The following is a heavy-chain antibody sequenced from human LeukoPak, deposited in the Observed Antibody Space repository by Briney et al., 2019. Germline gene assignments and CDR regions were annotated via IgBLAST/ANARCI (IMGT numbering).Heavy chain of an antibody. D-gene: IGHD6-19*01. J-gene: IGHJ3*02. V-gene: IGHV1-18*01. Sequence: ASVKVSCKASGYTFNSFGISWVRQAPGQGLEWMGWISAYNGNTDYAQNLQGRVTMTTEKSTTTVYMELRSLRSDDTAVYYCARWSYSSDWYFGTFDIWGQGTTVTISS. CDR2: ISAYNGNT. CDR1: GYTFNSFG. CDR3: ARWSYSSDWYFGTFDI.